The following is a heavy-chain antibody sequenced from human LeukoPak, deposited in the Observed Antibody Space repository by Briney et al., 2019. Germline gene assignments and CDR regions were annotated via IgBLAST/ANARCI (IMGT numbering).Heavy chain of an antibody. D-gene: IGHD3-22*01. Sequence: ASVKVSCKASGGTFSSYAISWVRQAPGQGLEWMGRIIPILGIANYAQKFQGRVTITADKSTSTAYMELSSLRSEDTAVYYCAREDYDSSGYYGFYYWGQGTLVTVSS. J-gene: IGHJ4*02. CDR2: IIPILGIA. CDR3: AREDYDSSGYYGFYY. CDR1: GGTFSSYA. V-gene: IGHV1-69*04.